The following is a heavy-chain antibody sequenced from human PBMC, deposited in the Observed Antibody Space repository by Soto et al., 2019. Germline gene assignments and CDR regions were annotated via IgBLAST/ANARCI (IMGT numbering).Heavy chain of an antibody. CDR3: ARESYGDYFDY. CDR2: ISYDGSNK. CDR1: GFTFSSYA. Sequence: PGGSLRLSCAASGFTFSSYAMHWVRQAPGKGLEWVAVISYDGSNKYYADSVKGRFTISRDNSKNTLYLQMNSLRAEDTAVYYCARESYGDYFDYWGQGTLVTVSS. V-gene: IGHV3-30-3*01. J-gene: IGHJ4*02. D-gene: IGHD4-17*01.